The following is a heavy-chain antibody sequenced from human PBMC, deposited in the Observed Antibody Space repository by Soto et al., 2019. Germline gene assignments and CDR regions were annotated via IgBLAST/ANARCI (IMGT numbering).Heavy chain of an antibody. Sequence: SVKVSCKASGGTFSSYAISWVRQAPGQGLEWMGGIIPIFGTANYAQKFQVRVTITADESTSTAYMELSSLRSEDTAVYYCARDTSSWPNLRDYWGQGTLVTVSS. V-gene: IGHV1-69*13. J-gene: IGHJ4*02. D-gene: IGHD2-2*01. CDR2: IIPIFGTA. CDR3: ARDTSSWPNLRDY. CDR1: GGTFSSYA.